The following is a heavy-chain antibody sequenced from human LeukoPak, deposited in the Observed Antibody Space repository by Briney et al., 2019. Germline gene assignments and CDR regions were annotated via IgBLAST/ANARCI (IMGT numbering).Heavy chain of an antibody. Sequence: PSETLSLTCTVSGGSVSSGSYYWSWIRQPPGKGLEWIGYIYYSGSTNYNPSLKSRVTISVDTSKNQFSLKLSSVTAADTAVYYCARESNEHYYDNIDPPHFDYWGQGTLVTVSS. CDR3: ARESNEHYYDNIDPPHFDY. CDR2: IYYSGST. V-gene: IGHV4-61*01. CDR1: GGSVSSGSYY. J-gene: IGHJ4*02. D-gene: IGHD3-22*01.